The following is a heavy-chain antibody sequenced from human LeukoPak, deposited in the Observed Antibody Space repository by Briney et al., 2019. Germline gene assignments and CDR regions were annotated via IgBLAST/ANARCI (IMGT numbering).Heavy chain of an antibody. CDR1: GYTFTSYG. CDR3: TRGPLAVAGSPLFY. D-gene: IGHD6-13*01. Sequence: ASVKVSCKASGYTFTSYGITWVRQAPGQGLEWMGWISAYNGNTKYVQKLQGRATMTTDTSTSTAYMELRSLRSDDTAVYYCTRGPLAVAGSPLFYWGQGTLVTVSS. V-gene: IGHV1-18*01. CDR2: ISAYNGNT. J-gene: IGHJ4*02.